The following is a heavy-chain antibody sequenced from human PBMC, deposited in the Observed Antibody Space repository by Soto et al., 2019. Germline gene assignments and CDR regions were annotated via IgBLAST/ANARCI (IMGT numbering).Heavy chain of an antibody. Sequence: GGSLRLSCAASGFIFTNYWMSWVRQAPGKGLEWAANVKPDESEKYYVDSVKGRFTISRDNAKNSLYLQMTSLRSEDTAVYYCVYGGRFFPFWGQGILVTVSS. J-gene: IGHJ4*02. CDR2: VKPDESEK. V-gene: IGHV3-7*01. CDR1: GFIFTNYW. CDR3: VYGGRFFPF. D-gene: IGHD3-10*02.